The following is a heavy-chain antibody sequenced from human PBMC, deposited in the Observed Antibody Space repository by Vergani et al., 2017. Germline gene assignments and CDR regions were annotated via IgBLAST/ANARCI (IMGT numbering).Heavy chain of an antibody. V-gene: IGHV3-21*01. CDR2: ISSSSSYI. CDR1: GIPFSSYS. D-gene: IGHD5-12*01. Sequence: EVQLVESGGGLVKPGGSLRLSCAASGIPFSSYSMNWVRQAPGKGLEGVSSISSSSSYIYYADSVKGRFTISRDNAKNSLYLQMNSLRAEDTAVYYCARDSNSGYDSADYWGQGTLVTVSS. CDR3: ARDSNSGYDSADY. J-gene: IGHJ4*02.